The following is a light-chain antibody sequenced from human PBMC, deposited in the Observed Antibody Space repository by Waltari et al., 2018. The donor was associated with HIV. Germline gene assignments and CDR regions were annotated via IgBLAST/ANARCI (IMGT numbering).Light chain of an antibody. J-gene: IGKJ4*01. Sequence: DIQLTQSPSSVSASVGDTVTVTCRASHVISRSLAWYQQKPGKAPELLIFAASTLQSGVSSRFRGSGSGTSFTLTINTLQTEDFATYYCQQADSLPLTFGGGTKVEI. V-gene: IGKV1-12*01. CDR1: HVISRS. CDR3: QQADSLPLT. CDR2: AAS.